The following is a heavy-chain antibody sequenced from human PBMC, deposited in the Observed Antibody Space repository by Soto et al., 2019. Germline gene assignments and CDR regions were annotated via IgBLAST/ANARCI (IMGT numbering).Heavy chain of an antibody. CDR1: GFTFSSYA. CDR2: ISYDGSNK. V-gene: IGHV3-30-3*01. J-gene: IGHJ2*01. CDR3: ARDVDRDWYFDL. Sequence: QVQLVESGGGVVQPGRSLRLSCAASGFTFSSYAMHWVRQAPGKGLEWVAVISYDGSNKYYADSVKGRFTISRDNSKNTLDLQMNSLRAEDTAVYYCARDVDRDWYFDLWGRGTLVTVSS. D-gene: IGHD3-22*01.